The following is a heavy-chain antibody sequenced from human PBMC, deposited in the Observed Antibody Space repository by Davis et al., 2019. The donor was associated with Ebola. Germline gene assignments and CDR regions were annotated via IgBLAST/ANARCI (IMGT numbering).Heavy chain of an antibody. D-gene: IGHD6-19*01. Sequence: GESLKISCAASGFTFSSYSMNWVRQAPEKGLEWVATISSSGDNTYYADSVKGRFTISRDNSKNTLFLQMNSLRAEDTAVYHCAKGSIAVALFDCWGQGTLVTVPS. CDR2: ISSSGDNT. CDR3: AKGSIAVALFDC. CDR1: GFTFSSYS. V-gene: IGHV3-23*01. J-gene: IGHJ4*02.